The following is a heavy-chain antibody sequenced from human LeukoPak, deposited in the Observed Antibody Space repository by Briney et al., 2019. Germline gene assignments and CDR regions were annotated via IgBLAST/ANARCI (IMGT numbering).Heavy chain of an antibody. Sequence: PSETLSLTCGVSGYSINSGYFWGWMRQPPGKGLEWIGSIYSTGSTYYNPSLNSRVTISTDPSKNQFSLKLSSVTAADTAVYYCARVPISSGYYPSSRNAFDIWGQGTMVTVSS. J-gene: IGHJ3*02. CDR2: IYSTGST. D-gene: IGHD3-22*01. CDR3: ARVPISSGYYPSSRNAFDI. V-gene: IGHV4-38-2*01. CDR1: GYSINSGYF.